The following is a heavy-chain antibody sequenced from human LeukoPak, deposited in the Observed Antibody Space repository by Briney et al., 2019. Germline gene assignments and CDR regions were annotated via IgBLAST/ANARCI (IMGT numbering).Heavy chain of an antibody. CDR2: ISANGITT. CDR3: ASSLNTVIISPYYFDY. Sequence: GGSLRLSCAASGFTFSDYYMGWIRQAPGQGLEWISHISANGITTYYADSVKGRFTISRDNARNSLSLYMNFLRAEDTAVYYCASSLNTVIISPYYFDYWGQGTLVTVSS. CDR1: GFTFSDYY. D-gene: IGHD4-11*01. J-gene: IGHJ4*02. V-gene: IGHV3-11*04.